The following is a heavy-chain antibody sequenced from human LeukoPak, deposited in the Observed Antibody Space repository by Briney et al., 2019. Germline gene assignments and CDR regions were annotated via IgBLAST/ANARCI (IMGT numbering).Heavy chain of an antibody. CDR1: GGSISSYY. V-gene: IGHV4-4*07. CDR2: IYTSGST. D-gene: IGHD4-17*01. J-gene: IGHJ4*02. Sequence: PSETLSLTCTVSGGSISSYYWSWIRQPAGKGLEWIGRIYTSGSTNYNPSLKSRATMSVDTSKNQFSLKLSSVTAADTAVYHCARVTHYGDYAEYYFDYWGQGTLVTVSS. CDR3: ARVTHYGDYAEYYFDY.